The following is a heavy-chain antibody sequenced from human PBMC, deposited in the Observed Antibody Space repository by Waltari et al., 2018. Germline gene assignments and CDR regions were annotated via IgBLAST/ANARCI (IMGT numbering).Heavy chain of an antibody. V-gene: IGHV4-39*07. Sequence: QLQLQESGPGLVKPSETLSLTCTVSGGSISSSSYYWGWIRQPPGKGLEWFGRIYYSGRTYYNPSLQSRVTISVDTSKNQFSLKLSSVTAADTAVDYCARRAAAGTSWFDPWGQGTLVTVSS. CDR1: GGSISSSSYY. D-gene: IGHD6-13*01. CDR2: IYYSGRT. J-gene: IGHJ5*02. CDR3: ARRAAAGTSWFDP.